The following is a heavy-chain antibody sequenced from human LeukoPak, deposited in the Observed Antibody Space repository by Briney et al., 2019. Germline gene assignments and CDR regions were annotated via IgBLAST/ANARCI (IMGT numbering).Heavy chain of an antibody. CDR1: GYTFTSYG. Sequence: ASVKVSCKASGYTFTSYGISWVRQAPGQGREWMGWISAYNGNTNYAQKLQGRVTMTTDTSTSTAYMELRSLRSDDTAVYYCARRAKYYYYYYGMDVWGQGTTVTVSS. D-gene: IGHD4/OR15-4a*01. CDR3: ARRAKYYYYYYGMDV. CDR2: ISAYNGNT. V-gene: IGHV1-18*01. J-gene: IGHJ6*02.